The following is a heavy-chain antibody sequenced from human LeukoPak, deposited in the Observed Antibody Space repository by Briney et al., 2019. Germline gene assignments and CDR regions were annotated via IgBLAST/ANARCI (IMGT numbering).Heavy chain of an antibody. CDR2: ISSSGSTI. J-gene: IGHJ4*02. CDR3: ARGQPHYYGSGSYADY. Sequence: SGGSLRLSCAASGFTSSSYEMNWVRQAPGKGLEWVSYISSSGSTIYYADSVKGRFTISRDNAKNSLYLQMNSLRAEDTAVYYCARGQPHYYGSGSYADYWGQGTLVTVSS. D-gene: IGHD3-10*01. CDR1: GFTSSSYE. V-gene: IGHV3-48*03.